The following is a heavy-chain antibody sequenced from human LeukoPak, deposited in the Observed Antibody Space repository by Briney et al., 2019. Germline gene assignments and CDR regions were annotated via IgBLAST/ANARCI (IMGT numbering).Heavy chain of an antibody. Sequence: PSETLSLTYTVSGGSISSYYWSWIRQPPGKGLEWIGYIYYSGSTNYNPSLKSRVTISVDTSKNQFSLKLSSVTAADTAVYYCARTWDTAMGTRFDPWGQGTLVTVSS. CDR3: ARTWDTAMGTRFDP. CDR1: GGSISSYY. V-gene: IGHV4-59*01. D-gene: IGHD5-18*01. CDR2: IYYSGST. J-gene: IGHJ5*02.